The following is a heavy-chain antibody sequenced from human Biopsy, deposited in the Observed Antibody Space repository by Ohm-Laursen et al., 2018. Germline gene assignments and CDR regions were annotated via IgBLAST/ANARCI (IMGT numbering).Heavy chain of an antibody. D-gene: IGHD2/OR15-2a*01. CDR3: ARATNSTGWPYYYFYGMDV. Sequence: PGTLSLTCTVSGGSISSDYWSWIRQTPGKGLEWIGYIYYSGSTNYNPSLKSRVTISVDTSKNQFSLRLNSVTAADTAVYHCARATNSTGWPYYYFYGMDVWGQGTTVTVSS. V-gene: IGHV4-59*01. J-gene: IGHJ6*02. CDR1: GGSISSDY. CDR2: IYYSGST.